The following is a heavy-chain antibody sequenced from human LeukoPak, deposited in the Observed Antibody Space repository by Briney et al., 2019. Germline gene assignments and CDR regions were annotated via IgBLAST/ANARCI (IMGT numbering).Heavy chain of an antibody. Sequence: PGGSLRLSCAASGFTVSSNYMSWVRQAPGKGLEWVSVIYNDARTYYADSVKGRFTISRDNSKNTVYLQMNSLRAEDTAVYYCARGHYYDSSGARLLDYWGQGTLVTVSS. CDR1: GFTVSSNY. J-gene: IGHJ4*02. V-gene: IGHV3-53*01. CDR3: ARGHYYDSSGARLLDY. D-gene: IGHD3-22*01. CDR2: IYNDART.